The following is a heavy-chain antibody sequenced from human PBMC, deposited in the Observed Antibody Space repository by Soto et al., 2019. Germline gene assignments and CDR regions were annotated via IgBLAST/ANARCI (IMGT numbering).Heavy chain of an antibody. D-gene: IGHD3-3*01. V-gene: IGHV3-23*01. CDR1: GSTFSSYV. Sequence: AGSLRLSCAASGSTFSSYVMSWVRQAPGKGLEWVSAISGSGGSTYYADSVKGRFTISRDNSKNTLYLQMNSLRAEDTAVYYCAKLGDSTIFGVVPGDWGQGTLVTVSS. CDR3: AKLGDSTIFGVVPGD. CDR2: ISGSGGST. J-gene: IGHJ4*02.